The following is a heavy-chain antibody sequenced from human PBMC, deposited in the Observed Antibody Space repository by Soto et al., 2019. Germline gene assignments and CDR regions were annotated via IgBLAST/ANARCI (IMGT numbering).Heavy chain of an antibody. D-gene: IGHD5-12*01. CDR2: IIPILGIA. V-gene: IGHV1-69*02. J-gene: IGHJ4*02. CDR3: ARAPRYSGYEIDY. CDR1: GGTFSSYT. Sequence: QVQLVQSGAEVKKPGSSVKVSCKASGGTFSSYTISWVRQAPGQGLEWMGRIIPILGIANYAQKFQGRVTMTADKSTSTAYMELSSLRSEDTAVYYCARAPRYSGYEIDYWGQGTLVTVSS.